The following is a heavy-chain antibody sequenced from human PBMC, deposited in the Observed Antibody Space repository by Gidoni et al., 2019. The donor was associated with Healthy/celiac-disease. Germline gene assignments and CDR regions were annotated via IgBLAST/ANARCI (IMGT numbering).Heavy chain of an antibody. D-gene: IGHD1-26*01. CDR2: IIPIFGTA. J-gene: IGHJ3*02. CDR1: GGTFRSYA. Sequence: QVQLVQSGAEVKKPGSSVKVACKASGGTFRSYALSWVRQAPGQGLEWMGGIIPIFGTANYAQKFQGRVTITADESTSTAYMELSSLRSEDTAVYYCARVGVGATTRTDAFDIWGQGTMVTVSS. CDR3: ARVGVGATTRTDAFDI. V-gene: IGHV1-69*01.